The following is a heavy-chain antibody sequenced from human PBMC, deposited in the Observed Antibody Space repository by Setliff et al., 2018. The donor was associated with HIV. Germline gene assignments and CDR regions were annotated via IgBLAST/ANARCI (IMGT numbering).Heavy chain of an antibody. D-gene: IGHD2-21*02. CDR2: IHSSGST. Sequence: SETLSLHCTVSGGSVNDFYCNWIRQPPGKGPEWIGYIHSSGSTIYNPSLKSRITISPDTSKEQFSLELSSATAADTAVYYCATLDHSGGNFLAYWGQGSLVTVSS. J-gene: IGHJ4*02. CDR1: GGSVNDFY. V-gene: IGHV4-4*09. CDR3: ATLDHSGGNFLAY.